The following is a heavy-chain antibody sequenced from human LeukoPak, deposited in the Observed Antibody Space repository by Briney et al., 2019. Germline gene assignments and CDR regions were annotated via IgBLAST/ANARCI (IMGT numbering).Heavy chain of an antibody. J-gene: IGHJ4*02. CDR1: GFTFSNAW. V-gene: IGHV3-15*01. CDR2: IKSKTDGGTT. Sequence: AGGSLRLSCAASGFTFSNAWMSWVRQAPGKGLEWVGRIKSKTDGGTTDYAAPVKGRFTISRDNSKNTLYLQMNSLRAEDTAVYYCANGDNYDSSGYEDWGQGTLVTVSS. CDR3: ANGDNYDSSGYED. D-gene: IGHD3-22*01.